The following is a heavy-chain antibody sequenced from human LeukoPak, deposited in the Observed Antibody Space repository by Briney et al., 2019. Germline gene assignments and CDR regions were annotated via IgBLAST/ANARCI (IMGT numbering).Heavy chain of an antibody. CDR1: GFIFSSYS. V-gene: IGHV3-48*02. CDR3: AREGGSGSYFED. Sequence: GGSLRLSCAASGFIFSSYSMNWVRQAPGKGLEWISYIISSSSTTYYADSVRGRFTISRDNAKNSLYLQMNSLRDEDTAVYYCAREGGSGSYFEDWGQGTLVTVSS. CDR2: IISSSSTT. D-gene: IGHD3-10*01. J-gene: IGHJ4*02.